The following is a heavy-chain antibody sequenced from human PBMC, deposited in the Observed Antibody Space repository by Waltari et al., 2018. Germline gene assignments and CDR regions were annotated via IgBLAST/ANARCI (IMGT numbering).Heavy chain of an antibody. CDR1: GFTFSNYE. Sequence: EVQLVESGGGLVQPGGSLRLSCAASGFTFSNYEMNWVRQAPGKGLEWVSYISGSGTTIYYADSVKGRFTIARDNAKNSLYLQMISLRGEDTAVYYCAGDKPGYTYGYESWGQGTPVTVSS. V-gene: IGHV3-48*03. CDR3: AGDKPGYTYGYES. J-gene: IGHJ5*02. D-gene: IGHD5-18*01. CDR2: ISGSGTTI.